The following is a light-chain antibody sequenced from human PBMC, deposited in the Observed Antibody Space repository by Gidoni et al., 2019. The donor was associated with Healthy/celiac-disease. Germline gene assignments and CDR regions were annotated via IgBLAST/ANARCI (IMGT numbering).Light chain of an antibody. CDR2: EVS. CDR1: QSLLHSDGKTY. Sequence: DIVMTQTPLSLSVTPRQPASISCKSSQSLLHSDGKTYLYWYLQKPGQSPQLLIYEVSNRCSGVPDRCSGSGSGTDFTLKISRVEAEDVGVYYCMQSIQLPRTFGQGTKVEIK. CDR3: MQSIQLPRT. V-gene: IGKV2D-29*02. J-gene: IGKJ1*01.